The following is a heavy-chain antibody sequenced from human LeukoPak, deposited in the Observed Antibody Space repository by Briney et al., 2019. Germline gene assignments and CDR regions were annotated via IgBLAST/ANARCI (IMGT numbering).Heavy chain of an antibody. V-gene: IGHV1-2*02. Sequence: ASVKVSCKASGYTFTGYYMHWVRQAPGQGLEWMGWINPNSGGTNYAQKFQGRVTMTRDTSISTAYMELSRLRSDDTAVYYCARDIGGSGSYSDWGQGTLVTVSS. CDR2: INPNSGGT. J-gene: IGHJ4*02. D-gene: IGHD3-10*01. CDR1: GYTFTGYY. CDR3: ARDIGGSGSYSD.